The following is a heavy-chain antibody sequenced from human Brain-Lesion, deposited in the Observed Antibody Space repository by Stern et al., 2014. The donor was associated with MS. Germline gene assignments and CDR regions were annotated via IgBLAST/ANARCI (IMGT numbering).Heavy chain of an antibody. Sequence: QVQLQESGPGLVKPSETLSLTCTVAGGSVSSTSYAWAWIRQPPGKGLAWIGTIYYRGNTYYSPSLNSRLTISLDTSNNKFPLPLRSVTAADTAVYYCAGEEDIRYCSGGSCTGNWFDPWGQGTLVTVSS. CDR1: GGSVSSTSYA. J-gene: IGHJ5*02. D-gene: IGHD2-15*01. CDR2: IYYRGNT. CDR3: AGEEDIRYCSGGSCTGNWFDP. V-gene: IGHV4-39*01.